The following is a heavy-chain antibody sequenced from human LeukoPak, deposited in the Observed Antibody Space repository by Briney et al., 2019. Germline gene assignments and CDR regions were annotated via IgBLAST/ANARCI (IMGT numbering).Heavy chain of an antibody. Sequence: PETLSLTSAVSLGSPSEYYWSGIRQPPRRRVGGSGEINHRGRTTYNPSLPSRGTMSVDTSKNQVSPEVSSVPAARTPVDFGSGSNAHYHFFDYWVPGIPLPVSS. CDR2: INHRGRT. J-gene: IGHJ4*02. V-gene: IGHV4-34*01. CDR3: SGSNAHYHFFDY. D-gene: IGHD4/OR15-4a*01. CDR1: LGSPSEYY.